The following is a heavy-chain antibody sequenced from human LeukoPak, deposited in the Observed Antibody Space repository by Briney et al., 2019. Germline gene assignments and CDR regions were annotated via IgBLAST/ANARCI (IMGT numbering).Heavy chain of an antibody. Sequence: GASVKVSCKASGGTFSSYAISWVRQAPGQGLEWMGWINTNTGNPTYAQGFTGRFVFSLDTSVSTAYLQISSLKAEDTAVYYCARAIMDYYGSGSYYDTFNWFDPWGQGTLVTVSS. V-gene: IGHV7-4-1*02. CDR3: ARAIMDYYGSGSYYDTFNWFDP. CDR2: INTNTGNP. D-gene: IGHD3-10*01. J-gene: IGHJ5*02. CDR1: GGTFSSYA.